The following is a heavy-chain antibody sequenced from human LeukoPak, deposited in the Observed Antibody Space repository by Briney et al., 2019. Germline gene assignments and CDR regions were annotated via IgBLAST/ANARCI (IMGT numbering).Heavy chain of an antibody. V-gene: IGHV4-59*01. CDR2: ISHSGTT. CDR1: GGSISSYS. Sequence: SETLSLTCIVSGGSISSYSWNWIRQSPGKGLEWVGYISHSGTTNYNPSLKSRVAISVDTSKNQFSLKLSSVTAADTAVYYCARDPVYSNYWYFDLWGRGTLVTVSS. CDR3: ARDPVYSNYWYFDL. D-gene: IGHD4-11*01. J-gene: IGHJ2*01.